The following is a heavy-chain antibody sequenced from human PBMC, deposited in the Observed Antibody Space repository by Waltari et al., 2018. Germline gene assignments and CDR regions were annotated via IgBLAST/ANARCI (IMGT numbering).Heavy chain of an antibody. CDR3: ARVVVDILTGYPYYFDY. J-gene: IGHJ4*02. CDR1: GYTFTSYA. V-gene: IGHV1-69*13. Sequence: QVQLVQSGAEVKKPGASVKVSCKASGYTFTSYAISWVRQAPGQGLEWMGGIIPIFGTANYAQKFQGRVTITADESTSTAYMELSSLRSEDTAVYYCARVVVDILTGYPYYFDYWGQGTLVTVSS. CDR2: IIPIFGTA. D-gene: IGHD3-9*01.